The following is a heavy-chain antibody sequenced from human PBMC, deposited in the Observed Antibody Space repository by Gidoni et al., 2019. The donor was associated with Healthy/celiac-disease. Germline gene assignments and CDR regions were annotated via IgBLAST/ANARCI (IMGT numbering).Heavy chain of an antibody. Sequence: QVQLQESGPGLVKPSQTLSLTCTVSGGSIRSGSYYWSWIRPPAGKGLEWIGRIYTSGSTNYNPSLKSRVTISVDTSKNQFSLKLSSVTAADTAVYYCAGAELLGTGNYYYYYMDVWGKGTTVTVSS. D-gene: IGHD1-7*01. CDR1: GGSIRSGSYY. CDR3: AGAELLGTGNYYYYYMDV. J-gene: IGHJ6*03. CDR2: IYTSGST. V-gene: IGHV4-61*02.